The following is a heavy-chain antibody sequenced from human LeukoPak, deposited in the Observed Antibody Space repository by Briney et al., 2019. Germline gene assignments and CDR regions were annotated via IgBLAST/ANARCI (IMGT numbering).Heavy chain of an antibody. D-gene: IGHD3-16*01. CDR3: ASRYWGDAFDI. V-gene: IGHV4-34*01. J-gene: IGHJ3*02. CDR2: INHSGST. Sequence: SETLSLTCAVYGGSFSGYYWSWIRQPPGKGLEWIGEINHSGSTNYNPSLKSRVTISVDTSKNQFSLKLSSVTAADTAVYYCASRYWGDAFDIWGQGTMVTVSS. CDR1: GGSFSGYY.